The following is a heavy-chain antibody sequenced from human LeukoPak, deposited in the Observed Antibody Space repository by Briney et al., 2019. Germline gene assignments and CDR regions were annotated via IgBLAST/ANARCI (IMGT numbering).Heavy chain of an antibody. CDR2: IWFDGSNN. CDR1: GFTFSSYG. Sequence: GESLRLSCAASGFTFSSYGMHWVRQPPGKGLEWVAFIWFDGSNNYYAAFVTGRITISRDTSKNPLLLHMNILNADDTAVFFCARDCGASYFDYSGRGTPVTVAS. D-gene: IGHD2-21*01. V-gene: IGHV3-33*01. J-gene: IGHJ4*02. CDR3: ARDCGASYFDY.